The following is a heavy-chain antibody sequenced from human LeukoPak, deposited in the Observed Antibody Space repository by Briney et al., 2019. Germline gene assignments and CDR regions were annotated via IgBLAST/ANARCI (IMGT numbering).Heavy chain of an antibody. CDR3: ARVGGTEDYGDFFDY. CDR1: GFTVSSNY. D-gene: IGHD4-17*01. V-gene: IGHV3-66*01. CDR2: IYSGGST. J-gene: IGHJ4*02. Sequence: PGGSLRLSCAASGFTVSSNYMSWVRQAPGKGLEWVSVIYSGGSTYYADSAKGRFTISRDNSKNTLYLQMNSLRAEDTAVYYCARVGGTEDYGDFFDYWGQGTLVTVSS.